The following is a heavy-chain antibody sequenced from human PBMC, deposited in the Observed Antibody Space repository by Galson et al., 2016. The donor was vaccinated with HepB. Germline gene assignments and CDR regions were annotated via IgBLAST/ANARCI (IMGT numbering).Heavy chain of an antibody. CDR3: VLLLLGAYGSNGYYVVEAFDV. CDR1: GFSLSTSGVS. V-gene: IGHV2-5*02. D-gene: IGHD3-22*01. CDR2: IYWDDEK. J-gene: IGHJ3*01. Sequence: PALVKPTQTLTLTCTFSGFSLSTSGVSVGWIRQPPGKALEWLALIYWDDEKRYSPSLKTSLTITKDTPKNKVVLAMTNVAPLDTATYYCVLLLLGAYGSNGYYVVEAFDVWGHGTTVTVSP.